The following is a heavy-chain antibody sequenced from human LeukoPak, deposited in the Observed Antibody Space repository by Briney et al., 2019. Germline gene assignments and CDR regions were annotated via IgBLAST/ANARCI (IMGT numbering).Heavy chain of an antibody. V-gene: IGHV3-30*03. CDR3: ATPRHYDSSEDY. CDR2: ISYDGSNK. Sequence: GGSLRLSCAASGFTFSSYGMHWVRQAPGKGLEWVAVISYDGSNKYYADSVKGRFTISRDNSKNTLYLQMNSLRAEDTAVYYRATPRHYDSSEDYWGQGTLVTVSS. J-gene: IGHJ4*02. CDR1: GFTFSSYG. D-gene: IGHD3-22*01.